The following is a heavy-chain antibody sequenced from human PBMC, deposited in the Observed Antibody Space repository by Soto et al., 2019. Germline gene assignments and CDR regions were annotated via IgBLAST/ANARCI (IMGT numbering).Heavy chain of an antibody. V-gene: IGHV4-59*01. J-gene: IGHJ4*01. CDR2: IFHSGNA. CDR3: ARAHAPTLPFDY. Sequence: QVHLQASGPGLVKPLETLSLTCTVSGGSMRNVYWSWIRQPPGKRLEWSGFIFHSGNAKYNPSLKRRVTISIDTSKSLFSLSLDSVTAADTAVYFCARAHAPTLPFDYWGLGTLVTVSS. D-gene: IGHD2-15*01. CDR1: GGSMRNVY.